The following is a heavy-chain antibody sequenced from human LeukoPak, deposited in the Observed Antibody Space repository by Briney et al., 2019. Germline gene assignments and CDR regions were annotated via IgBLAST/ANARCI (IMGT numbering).Heavy chain of an antibody. CDR1: GYRFTSYW. D-gene: IGHD6-13*01. Sequence: GESLKISCEGSGYRFTSYWIAWVRQMPGKGLEWMGIIYPGDSDTRYSPSFQGQVTISADKSISTAYLQWGSLKASDTAFYYCARRDSSIDYWGQGTLVTVSS. V-gene: IGHV5-51*01. CDR2: IYPGDSDT. J-gene: IGHJ4*02. CDR3: ARRDSSIDY.